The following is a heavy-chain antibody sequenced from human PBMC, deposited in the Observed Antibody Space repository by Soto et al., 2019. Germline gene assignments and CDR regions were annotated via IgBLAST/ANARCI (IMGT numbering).Heavy chain of an antibody. Sequence: GVPLGLSCAASGGAFASYGMGWVRQATGKGLQWVSTIRGDGGQTHYTDSVKGRFSISRDNSKNTVYLQMDSLRAEDTAMYFCARDVGLDSDAGSAYWGQGTPVPFSS. CDR2: IRGDGGQT. CDR3: ARDVGLDSDAGSAY. D-gene: IGHD3-9*01. CDR1: GGAFASYG. V-gene: IGHV3-23*01. J-gene: IGHJ4*02.